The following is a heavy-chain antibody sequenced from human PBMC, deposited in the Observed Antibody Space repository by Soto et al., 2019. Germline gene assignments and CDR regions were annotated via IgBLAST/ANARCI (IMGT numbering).Heavy chain of an antibody. V-gene: IGHV3-23*01. CDR2: ISGTRGRQRNT. D-gene: IGHD5-12*01. CDR3: AKTMARLGGYDMNWLAR. CDR1: GFIFSDYA. J-gene: IGHJ5*02. Sequence: GGSLRLSCAASGFIFSDYAMTWVRQAPGRGLEWVSTISGTRGRQRNTFYTASVKGRFTVTRDNSKNTLFLQMNSLRVEDTAVYYCAKTMARLGGYDMNWLARWGQGTMVTVSS.